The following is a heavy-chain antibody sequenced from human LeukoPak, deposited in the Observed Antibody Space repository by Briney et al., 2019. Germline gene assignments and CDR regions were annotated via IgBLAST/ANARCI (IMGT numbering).Heavy chain of an antibody. Sequence: SGPALVNPTQTLTLTCTFSGFSLRTSGMCVSWIRQPPGQALEWLARIDWDDDKYYSTSLKTRLTISKDTSKNQVVLTMTNMDPVDTATYYCAREYSSSYRLFDYWGQGTLVTVSS. CDR1: GFSLRTSGMC. CDR3: AREYSSSYRLFDY. D-gene: IGHD6-6*01. CDR2: IDWDDDK. V-gene: IGHV2-70*11. J-gene: IGHJ4*02.